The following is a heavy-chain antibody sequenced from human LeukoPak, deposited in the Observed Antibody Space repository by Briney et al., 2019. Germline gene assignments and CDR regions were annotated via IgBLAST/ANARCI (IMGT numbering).Heavy chain of an antibody. Sequence: GGSLRLSCAASGFTFSSYAMSWVRQAPGKGLEWVSAISGSGGSTYYADSVKGRFTISRDSSKNTLYLQMNSLRAEDTAVYYCAKGGSSGYRYYFDYWGQGTLVTVSS. V-gene: IGHV3-23*01. D-gene: IGHD3-22*01. CDR2: ISGSGGST. CDR3: AKGGSSGYRYYFDY. CDR1: GFTFSSYA. J-gene: IGHJ4*02.